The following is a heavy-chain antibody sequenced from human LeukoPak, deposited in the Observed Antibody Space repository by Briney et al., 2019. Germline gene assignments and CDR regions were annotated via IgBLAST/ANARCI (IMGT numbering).Heavy chain of an antibody. CDR1: GFTFSTYN. D-gene: IGHD2-2*01. CDR3: AKDRYLEYQLLSVFDY. Sequence: PGGSLRLSCAASGFTFSTYNMNWVRQAPGKGLEWVSSITSSSSYIYYADSVKGRFTISRDNAKNSLHLQMNSLRAEDTAVYYCAKDRYLEYQLLSVFDYWGQGTLVTVSS. V-gene: IGHV3-21*04. J-gene: IGHJ4*02. CDR2: ITSSSSYI.